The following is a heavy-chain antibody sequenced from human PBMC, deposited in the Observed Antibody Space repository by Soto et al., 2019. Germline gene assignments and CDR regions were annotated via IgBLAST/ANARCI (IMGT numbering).Heavy chain of an antibody. CDR2: ISYDGSNK. V-gene: IGHV3-30-3*01. D-gene: IGHD3-22*01. CDR3: ARAPYYYDSSGYRNWFDP. J-gene: IGHJ5*02. Sequence: VQLVESGGGVVQPGRSLRLSCAASGFTFSSYAMHWVRQAPGKGLEWVAVISYDGSNKYYADSVKGRFTISRDNSKNTLYLQMNSLRAEDTAVYYCARAPYYYDSSGYRNWFDPWGQGTLVTVSS. CDR1: GFTFSSYA.